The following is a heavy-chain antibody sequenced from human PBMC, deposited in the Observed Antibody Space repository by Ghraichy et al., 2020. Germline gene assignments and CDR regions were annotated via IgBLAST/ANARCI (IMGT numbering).Heavy chain of an antibody. CDR2: ISSSSSTI. CDR3: ARDEGGYGGGYYFDY. Sequence: LSLTCAASGFTFSSYSMNWVRQAPGKGLEWVSYISSSSSTIYYADSVKGRFTISRDNAKNSLYLQMNSLRDEDTAVYYCARDEGGYGGGYYFDYWGQGTLVTVSS. J-gene: IGHJ4*02. V-gene: IGHV3-48*02. CDR1: GFTFSSYS. D-gene: IGHD5-12*01.